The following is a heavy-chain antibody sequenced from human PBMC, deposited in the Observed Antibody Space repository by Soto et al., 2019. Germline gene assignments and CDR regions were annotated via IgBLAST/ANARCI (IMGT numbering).Heavy chain of an antibody. D-gene: IGHD3-22*01. CDR2: INPSGGST. CDR3: ARGGQYDSSGYYLFYFDY. V-gene: IGHV1-46*01. CDR1: GYTLTSYY. Sequence: GASVKVSCKASGYTLTSYYMHWVRQAPGQGLEWMGIINPSGGSTSYAQKFQGRVTMTRDTSTSTVYMELSSLRSEDTAVYYCARGGQYDSSGYYLFYFDYWGQGTLVTVSS. J-gene: IGHJ4*02.